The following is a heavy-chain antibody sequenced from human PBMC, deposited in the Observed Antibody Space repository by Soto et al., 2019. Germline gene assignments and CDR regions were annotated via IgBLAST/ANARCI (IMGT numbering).Heavy chain of an antibody. CDR2: IDWDDDK. J-gene: IGHJ4*02. Sequence: SGPTLVNPTQTLTLTCTFSGFSLSTSGMCVSWIRQPPGKALEWLARIDWDDDKYYSTSLRTRLTISKDTSKNQVVLTMTNMDPVDTATYYCARILHYYGSGSYYKRPQGYYFDYWGQGTLVTVSS. V-gene: IGHV2-70*11. D-gene: IGHD3-10*01. CDR3: ARILHYYGSGSYYKRPQGYYFDY. CDR1: GFSLSTSGMC.